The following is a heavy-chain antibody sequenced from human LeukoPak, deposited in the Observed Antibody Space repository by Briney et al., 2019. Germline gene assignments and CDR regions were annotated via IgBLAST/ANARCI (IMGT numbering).Heavy chain of an antibody. CDR2: ISYDGSNK. J-gene: IGHJ5*02. Sequence: GGSLRLSCAASGFTSSSYGMHWVRQAPGKGLEWVAVISYDGSNKYYADSVKGRFTISRDNSKNTLYLQMNSLRAEDTAVHYCAKDVRRYSSGWYNWFDPWGQGTLVTVSS. D-gene: IGHD6-19*01. CDR1: GFTSSSYG. CDR3: AKDVRRYSSGWYNWFDP. V-gene: IGHV3-30*18.